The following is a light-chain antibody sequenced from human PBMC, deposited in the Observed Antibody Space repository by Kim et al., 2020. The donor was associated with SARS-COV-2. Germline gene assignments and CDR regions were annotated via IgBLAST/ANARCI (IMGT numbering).Light chain of an antibody. Sequence: SASVGDRVTITCRASQSISSYLNWYQQKPGKAPKLLIYAASSLQSGVPSRFSGSGSGTDFTLTISCLQPEDFATYYCQQSYSTPYTFGQGTKLEI. V-gene: IGKV1-39*01. CDR3: QQSYSTPYT. CDR1: QSISSY. CDR2: AAS. J-gene: IGKJ2*01.